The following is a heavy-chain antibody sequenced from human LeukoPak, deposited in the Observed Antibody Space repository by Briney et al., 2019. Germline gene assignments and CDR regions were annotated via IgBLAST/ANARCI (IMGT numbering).Heavy chain of an antibody. J-gene: IGHJ3*01. CDR3: ARQVATKGEWAFDV. D-gene: IGHD5-12*01. CDR1: GFTFSSYG. Sequence: GGSLRLSCAASGFTFSSYGMHWVRQAPGKGLEWVAVISYDGSNKYYADSVKGRFTISRDNAKNSLYLQMNSLRAEDTAAYYCARQVATKGEWAFDVWGQGTMVTVSS. V-gene: IGHV3-30*03. CDR2: ISYDGSNK.